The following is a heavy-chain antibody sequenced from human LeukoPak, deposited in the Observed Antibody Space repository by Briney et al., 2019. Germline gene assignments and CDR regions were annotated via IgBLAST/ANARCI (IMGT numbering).Heavy chain of an antibody. J-gene: IGHJ4*02. Sequence: SETLSLTCTVSGGSISSYYWNWIRQPPGKGLEWIGYIYYSGSTNYNPSLKSRVTISVDTSKNQFSLKLSSVTAADTAVYYCARGVMGRTIITTFYYSDSWGQGTLVTVSS. CDR3: ARGVMGRTIITTFYYSDS. CDR2: IYYSGST. D-gene: IGHD2/OR15-2a*01. V-gene: IGHV4-59*01. CDR1: GGSISSYY.